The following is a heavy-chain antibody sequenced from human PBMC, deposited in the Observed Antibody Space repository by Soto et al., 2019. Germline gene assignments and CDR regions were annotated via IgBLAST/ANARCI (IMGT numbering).Heavy chain of an antibody. CDR1: GGTFSSYA. Sequence: SVKVSCKASGGTFSSYAISWVRQAPGQGLEWMGGIIPIFGTANYAQKFQGRVTITADKSTSTAYMELSSLRSEDTAVYYCAKGNYGSGYYGMDVWGQGTTVTVSS. V-gene: IGHV1-69*06. CDR2: IIPIFGTA. CDR3: AKGNYGSGYYGMDV. J-gene: IGHJ6*02. D-gene: IGHD3-10*01.